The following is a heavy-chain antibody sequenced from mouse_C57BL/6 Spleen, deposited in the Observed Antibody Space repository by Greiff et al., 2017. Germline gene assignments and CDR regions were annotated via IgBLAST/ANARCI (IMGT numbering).Heavy chain of an antibody. D-gene: IGHD3-1*01. CDR3: ARRAPFDY. CDR1: GYAFSSSW. V-gene: IGHV1-82*01. Sequence: VKLMESGPELVKPGASVKISCKASGYAFSSSWMNWVKQRPGKGLEWIGRIYPGDGDTNYNGKFKGKATLTADKSSSTAYMQLSSLTSEDSAVYFCARRAPFDYWGQGTTLTVSS. CDR2: IYPGDGDT. J-gene: IGHJ2*01.